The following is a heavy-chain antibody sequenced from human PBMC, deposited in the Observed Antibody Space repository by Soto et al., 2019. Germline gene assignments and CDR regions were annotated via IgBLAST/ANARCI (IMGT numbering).Heavy chain of an antibody. J-gene: IGHJ4*02. V-gene: IGHV4-39*01. CDR1: GGSISSSYYY. CDR2: IYYSGST. CDR3: ARYQEWSRRAYFDC. D-gene: IGHD3-3*01. Sequence: PSETLSLTCTVSGGSISSSYYYWGWIRQPPGKGLEWIGSIYYSGSTYYNPSLKSRVTISVDTSKNQFSLKLSSVTAADTDVYYCARYQEWSRRAYFDCWGQGTLVTVSS.